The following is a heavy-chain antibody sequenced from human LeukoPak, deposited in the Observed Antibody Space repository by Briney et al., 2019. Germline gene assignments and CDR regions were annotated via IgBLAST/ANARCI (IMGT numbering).Heavy chain of an antibody. Sequence: GGSLRLSCEASGFTFSSYWMHWVRQAPGKGLVWVSRINSDGSSTSYADSVKGRFTISRDNAKKTLYLQMNSLRAEDTAVYYCARAQWIQLWLPFDYWGQGTLVTVSS. CDR2: INSDGSST. CDR3: ARAQWIQLWLPFDY. D-gene: IGHD5-18*01. J-gene: IGHJ4*02. V-gene: IGHV3-74*01. CDR1: GFTFSSYW.